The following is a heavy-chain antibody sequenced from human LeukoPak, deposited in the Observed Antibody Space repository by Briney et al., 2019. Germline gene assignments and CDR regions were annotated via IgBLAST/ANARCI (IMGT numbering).Heavy chain of an antibody. V-gene: IGHV3-13*01. J-gene: IGHJ6*03. CDR2: IGTAGHT. D-gene: IGHD6-13*01. Sequence: GGALRLSCAASGFTFSSYDMHWGRQATGKGVEWVSAIGTAGHTYYPGSVKGRFTISRENAKNSLYLQMHSLRAGDTAVYYCARSPTSSSWYTNYYYYMDVWGKGTTVTVSS. CDR1: GFTFSSYD. CDR3: ARSPTSSSWYTNYYYYMDV.